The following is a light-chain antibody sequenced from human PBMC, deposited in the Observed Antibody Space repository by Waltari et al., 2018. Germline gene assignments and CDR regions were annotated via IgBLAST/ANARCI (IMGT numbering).Light chain of an antibody. CDR3: QQYNNWPPWT. Sequence: EIVMTQSPATLSVSPGERATLSCRASQSVSSNLAWYQQKPGQAPRRRIYGASTRATGIPARFSGGGSGTEFTLTISSLQSEDFAVYYCQQYNNWPPWTFGQGTKVEIK. J-gene: IGKJ1*01. V-gene: IGKV3-15*01. CDR1: QSVSSN. CDR2: GAS.